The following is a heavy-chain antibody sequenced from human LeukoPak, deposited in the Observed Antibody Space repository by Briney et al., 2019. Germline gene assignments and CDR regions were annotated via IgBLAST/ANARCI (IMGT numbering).Heavy chain of an antibody. J-gene: IGHJ5*02. D-gene: IGHD6-19*01. V-gene: IGHV3-21*01. CDR1: GLTFSSYE. Sequence: GGSLRLSCAASGLTFSSYEMNWVRQAPGKGLEWVSSISRSSSYIYYADSVKGRFTISRDNDKNSLYLQMDSLRAEDPAVYYCARDRGRAVAGRPSSWFDPWGQGTLVTVSS. CDR3: ARDRGRAVAGRPSSWFDP. CDR2: ISRSSSYI.